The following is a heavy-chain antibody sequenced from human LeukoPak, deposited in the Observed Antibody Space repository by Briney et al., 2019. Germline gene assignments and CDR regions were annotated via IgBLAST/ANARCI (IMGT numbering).Heavy chain of an antibody. J-gene: IGHJ3*02. Sequence: SETLSLTCTVSGGSISSGGYYWSWIRQHPGKGLERIGYIYYSGSTYYNPSLKSRVTISVDTSKNQFSLKLSSVTAADTAVYYCASALNYYDSSGYPIDAFDIWGQGTMVTVSS. D-gene: IGHD3-22*01. CDR1: GGSISSGGYY. CDR3: ASALNYYDSSGYPIDAFDI. CDR2: IYYSGST. V-gene: IGHV4-31*03.